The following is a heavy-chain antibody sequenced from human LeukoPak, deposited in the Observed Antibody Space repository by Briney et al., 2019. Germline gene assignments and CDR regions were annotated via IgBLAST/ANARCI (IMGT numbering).Heavy chain of an antibody. CDR1: GGSISSSNW. Sequence: SGTLSLTCAVSGGSISSSNWWSWVRQPPGKGLEWIGEIYRSGSTNYNPSLKSRVTISVDKSKNQFSLKLSSVTAADTAVYYCASSDTFGGVIVTNYFDYWGQGTLVTVSS. V-gene: IGHV4-4*02. J-gene: IGHJ4*02. CDR2: IYRSGST. D-gene: IGHD3-16*02. CDR3: ASSDTFGGVIVTNYFDY.